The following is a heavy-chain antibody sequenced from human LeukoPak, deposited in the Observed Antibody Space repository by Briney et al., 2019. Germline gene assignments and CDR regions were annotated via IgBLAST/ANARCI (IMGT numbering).Heavy chain of an antibody. CDR1: GYTFTDYY. V-gene: IGHV1-2*02. J-gene: IGHJ6*03. D-gene: IGHD6-13*01. CDR2: INPHSGGT. Sequence: ASVKVSCKASGYTFTDYYMHWVRQAPGQGLEWMGWINPHSGGTDHAQKFQGRVTMTRDTSISTAYMELSRLRSDDTAVYYCARGEYSSSWYPHYYYMDVWGKGTTVTVSS. CDR3: ARGEYSSSWYPHYYYMDV.